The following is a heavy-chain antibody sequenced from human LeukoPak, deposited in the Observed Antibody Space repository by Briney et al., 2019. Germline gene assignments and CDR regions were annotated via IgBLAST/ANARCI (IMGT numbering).Heavy chain of an antibody. J-gene: IGHJ4*02. CDR2: ISGTGGRT. V-gene: IGHV3-23*01. CDR3: ARSLTYYYDSSGLNFDY. CDR1: GFTFSSYG. Sequence: GSLRLSCAASGFTFSSYGMSWVRQVPGXGLEWVSGISGTGGRTYYADSVKGRFTISRDNSKSTLYLQMNSLRAEDTAVYYCARSLTYYYDSSGLNFDYWGQGTLVTVSS. D-gene: IGHD3-22*01.